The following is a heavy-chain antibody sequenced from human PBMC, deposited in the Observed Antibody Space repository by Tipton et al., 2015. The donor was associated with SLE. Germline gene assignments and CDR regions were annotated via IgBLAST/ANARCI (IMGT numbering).Heavy chain of an antibody. Sequence: SLRLSCAASGFTFSSFWMNWVRQAPGKGLEWVANIKQDGSEKYYVDSLKGRFTISSDNAKNSLYLQMTGLSDGDTAIYYCARGSLSGVIITPIGYWGQGTLVSVSS. CDR3: ARGSLSGVIITPIGY. J-gene: IGHJ4*02. CDR1: GFTFSSFW. D-gene: IGHD3-3*01. V-gene: IGHV3-7*01. CDR2: IKQDGSEK.